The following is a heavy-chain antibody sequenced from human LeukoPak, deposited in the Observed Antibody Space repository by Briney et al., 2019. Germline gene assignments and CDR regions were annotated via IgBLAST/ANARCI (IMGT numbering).Heavy chain of an antibody. Sequence: GESLKISCKGSGYSFTSYWIGWVRQMPGKGLEWMGIIYPGDSDTRYSPSFQGQVTISADKSISTAYLQWSSLKASDTAMYYCARHTRELLPGGAFDIWGQGTMVTVSS. CDR2: IYPGDSDT. J-gene: IGHJ3*02. D-gene: IGHD1-26*01. CDR1: GYSFTSYW. CDR3: ARHTRELLPGGAFDI. V-gene: IGHV5-51*01.